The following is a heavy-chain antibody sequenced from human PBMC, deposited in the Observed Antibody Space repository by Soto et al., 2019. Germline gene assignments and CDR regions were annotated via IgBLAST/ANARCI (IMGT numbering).Heavy chain of an antibody. CDR2: ISAYYGNT. D-gene: IGHD3-22*01. V-gene: IGHV1-18*04. J-gene: IGHJ4*02. Sequence: QVQLVQSGAEVKKPGASVKVSCKASGYTFTSYGISWVRQAPGQGLEWMGWISAYYGNTNYAQKLQGRVTMTTDTSTSTAYMELRSLRSDDTAVYYCARLGRRGIYYDSSGYYYGYWGQGTLVTVSS. CDR1: GYTFTSYG. CDR3: ARLGRRGIYYDSSGYYYGY.